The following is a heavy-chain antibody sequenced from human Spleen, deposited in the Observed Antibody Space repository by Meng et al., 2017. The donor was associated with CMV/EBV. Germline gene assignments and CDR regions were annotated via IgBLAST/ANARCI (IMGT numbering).Heavy chain of an antibody. CDR3: ARYHISSSDYYYYGMDV. J-gene: IGHJ6*02. CDR1: GGSISSSNHY. V-gene: IGHV4-61*05. D-gene: IGHD6-6*01. Sequence: SETLSLTCTVSGGSISSSNHYWGWIRQPPGKGLEWIGYIHYSGSTNYNPSLKSRVTIIVDTSKNQVSLKLSSVTAADTAVYYCARYHISSSDYYYYGMDVWGQGTTVTVSS. CDR2: IHYSGST.